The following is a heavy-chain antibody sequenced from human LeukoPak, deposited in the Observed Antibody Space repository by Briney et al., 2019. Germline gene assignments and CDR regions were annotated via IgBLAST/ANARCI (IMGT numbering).Heavy chain of an antibody. CDR1: GFTFSNYW. Sequence: GGSQTLSCAASGFTFSNYWMSWVRQAPGKGLEWVANIKPDGSEKYYVDSVKGRFIISRDHAKNSLYLQMNSLRAEDTAVYYCAREDMWAFDIWGQGPMVSVSS. J-gene: IGHJ3*02. CDR2: IKPDGSEK. V-gene: IGHV3-7*01. D-gene: IGHD2-15*01. CDR3: AREDMWAFDI.